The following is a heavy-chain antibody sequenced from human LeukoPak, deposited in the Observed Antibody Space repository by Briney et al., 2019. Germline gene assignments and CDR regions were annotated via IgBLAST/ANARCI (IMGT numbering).Heavy chain of an antibody. CDR3: ARVALLWFGGENWFDP. D-gene: IGHD3-10*01. J-gene: IGHJ5*02. CDR1: GYTFTGYY. V-gene: IGHV1-2*02. Sequence: GSVKVSCKASGYTFTGYYMHWVRQAPGQGLEWMGWINPNSGGTNYAQKFQGRVTMTRDTSISTAYMELSRLRSDDTAVYYCARVALLWFGGENWFDPWGQGTLVTVSS. CDR2: INPNSGGT.